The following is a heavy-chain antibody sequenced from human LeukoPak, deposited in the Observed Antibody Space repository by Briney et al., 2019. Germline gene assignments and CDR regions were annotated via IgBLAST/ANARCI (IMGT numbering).Heavy chain of an antibody. Sequence: GGSLRLSCAASGFTFSDYYMSWVRQAPGKGLEWVAFTSTSGTTTHYADSVRGRFTISRDKISLFLQMNTLSAEDTAVYYCARDSGGYRDYYFDYWGQGTLVTVSS. CDR1: GFTFSDYY. V-gene: IGHV3-11*04. D-gene: IGHD1-26*01. CDR3: ARDSGGYRDYYFDY. J-gene: IGHJ4*02. CDR2: TSTSGTTT.